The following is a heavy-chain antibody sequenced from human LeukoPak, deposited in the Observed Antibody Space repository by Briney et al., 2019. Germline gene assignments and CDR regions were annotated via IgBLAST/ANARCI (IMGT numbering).Heavy chain of an antibody. V-gene: IGHV4-4*07. J-gene: IGHJ4*02. CDR2: IYTSGST. CDR3: ARAAEYSSGWYLFDY. CDR1: GGSISSYY. Sequence: SETLSLTCTVSGGSISSYYWTWIRQPAGKGLEWIGRIYTSGSTNYNPSLKCRVTMSVDTSKNQFSLKLSSVTAADTAMYCCARAAEYSSGWYLFDYWGQGALVTVSA. D-gene: IGHD6-19*01.